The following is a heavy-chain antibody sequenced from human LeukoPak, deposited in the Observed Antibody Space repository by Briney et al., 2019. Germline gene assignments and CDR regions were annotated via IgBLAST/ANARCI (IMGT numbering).Heavy chain of an antibody. J-gene: IGHJ4*02. V-gene: IGHV1-46*01. CDR1: GYTFTSYY. D-gene: IGHD4-23*01. Sequence: ASVKVSCQASGYTFTSYYMHWVRQAPGQGLEWMGIINPSGGSTSYAQKFQGRVTMTRDTSTSTVYMELSSLRSEDTAVYYCAREGGTTVVTRYYFDYWGQGTLVTVSS. CDR2: INPSGGST. CDR3: AREGGTTVVTRYYFDY.